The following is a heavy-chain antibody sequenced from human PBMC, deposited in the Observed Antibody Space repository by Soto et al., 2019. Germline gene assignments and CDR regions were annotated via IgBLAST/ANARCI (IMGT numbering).Heavy chain of an antibody. CDR1: GYSFTSYW. J-gene: IGHJ6*02. D-gene: IGHD3-22*01. CDR2: IDPSDSYT. V-gene: IGHV5-10-1*01. Sequence: GESLKISCKGSGYSFTSYWISRVRQMPGKGLEWMGRIDPSDSYTNYSPSFQGHVTISADKSISTAYLQWSSLKASDTAMYYCARDSSGAWDYYYGMDVWGQGTTVTVSS. CDR3: ARDSSGAWDYYYGMDV.